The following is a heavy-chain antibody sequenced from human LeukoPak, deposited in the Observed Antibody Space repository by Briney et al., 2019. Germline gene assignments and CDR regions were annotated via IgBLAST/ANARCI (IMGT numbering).Heavy chain of an antibody. D-gene: IGHD3-10*01. CDR1: GGSISSYY. J-gene: IGHJ4*02. CDR3: ARLLWFGELLYEGYYFDY. Sequence: SETLFLTCTASGGSISSYYWSWIRQPPGKGLEWIGYIYYSGSTNYNPSLKSRVTISVDTSKNQFSLKLSSVTAADTAVYYCARLLWFGELLYEGYYFDYWGQGTLVTVSS. CDR2: IYYSGST. V-gene: IGHV4-59*01.